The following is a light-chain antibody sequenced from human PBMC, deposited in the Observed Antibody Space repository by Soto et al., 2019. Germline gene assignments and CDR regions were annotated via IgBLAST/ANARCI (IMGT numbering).Light chain of an antibody. CDR2: AAS. CDR3: QQYNNWPPWT. J-gene: IGKJ1*01. CDR1: QSVNTD. Sequence: EIVMTQSPATLSVSPGERATLSCRASQSVNTDLAWYQQKRGQAPRLLIYAASTRATGFPARFSGSGSGTEFTLTISGLQSEDFAVYYCQQYNNWPPWTFGQGTKVDIK. V-gene: IGKV3-15*01.